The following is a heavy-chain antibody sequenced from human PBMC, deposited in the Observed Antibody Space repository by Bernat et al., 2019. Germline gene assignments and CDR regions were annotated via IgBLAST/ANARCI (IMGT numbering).Heavy chain of an antibody. CDR1: GYNFANYW. CDR3: ARHRQLLGDGGSYMDV. J-gene: IGHJ6*03. Sequence: EVQLVQSGTEVKKPGESLKISCKDSGYNFANYWIGWVRQVPEKGLEWMGVIYPGDSDTKYNPSFPAQVTISAARSINPAYLKWSSLKASDTDMYYCARHRQLLGDGGSYMDVWGKGTTVLVSS. D-gene: IGHD3-10*01. CDR2: IYPGDSDT. V-gene: IGHV5-51*01.